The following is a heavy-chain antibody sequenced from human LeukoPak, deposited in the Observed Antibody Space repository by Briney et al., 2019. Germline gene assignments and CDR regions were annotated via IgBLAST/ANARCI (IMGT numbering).Heavy chain of an antibody. CDR3: VRDFWGTYDY. CDR2: INPNRGGT. CDR1: GYTFTGYY. D-gene: IGHD3-16*01. V-gene: IGHV1-2*02. J-gene: IGHJ4*02. Sequence: ASVKVSCKASGYTFTGYYMHWVRQAPGQGLEWMGWINPNRGGTNYAQNFQGRVTITGDTSINTAYMELSSLRSDDTAMYYCVRDFWGTYDYWGQGTLVTVSS.